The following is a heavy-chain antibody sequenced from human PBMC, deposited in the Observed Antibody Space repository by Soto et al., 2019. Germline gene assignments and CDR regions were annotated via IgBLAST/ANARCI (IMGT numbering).Heavy chain of an antibody. Sequence: SETLSLTCTVSGGNISSYYWTWIRQHPGKGLEWIGYIYHSGSTYYNPSLKSRVTISVDRSKNQFSLKPSSVTAADTAVYYCARVPDVWGQGTTVTVSS. CDR1: GGNISSYY. J-gene: IGHJ6*02. CDR2: IYHSGST. V-gene: IGHV4-59*12. CDR3: ARVPDV.